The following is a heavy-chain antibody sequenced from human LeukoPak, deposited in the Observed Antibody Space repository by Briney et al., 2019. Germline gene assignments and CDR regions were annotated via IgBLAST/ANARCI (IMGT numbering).Heavy chain of an antibody. CDR3: ARVARAAKE. Sequence: ASVKVSCKGSGYTFTSYGISWVRQAPGQGLEWMGWISAYNGNTNYAQKFQGRVTMTRDTSISTAYMELSRLRSDDTAVYYCARVARAAKEWGQGTLVTVSS. CDR1: GYTFTSYG. J-gene: IGHJ4*02. V-gene: IGHV1-18*01. CDR2: ISAYNGNT. D-gene: IGHD3-10*01.